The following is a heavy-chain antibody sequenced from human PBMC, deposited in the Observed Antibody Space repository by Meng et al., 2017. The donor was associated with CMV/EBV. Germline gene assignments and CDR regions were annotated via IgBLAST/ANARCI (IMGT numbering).Heavy chain of an antibody. J-gene: IGHJ4*02. CDR1: GCSIRSGDYY. D-gene: IGHD3-22*01. Sequence: QVQLQESVPGLVKPSQTLSLTCTVSGCSIRSGDYYWSWIRQPPGKGLEWIGYIYYSGSTYYNPSLKSRVTISVDTSKNQFSLKLSSVTAADTAVYYCARAVSGITMIVVAEYYFDYRGQGTMVTVS. CDR2: IYYSGST. CDR3: ARAVSGITMIVVAEYYFDY. V-gene: IGHV4-30-4*08.